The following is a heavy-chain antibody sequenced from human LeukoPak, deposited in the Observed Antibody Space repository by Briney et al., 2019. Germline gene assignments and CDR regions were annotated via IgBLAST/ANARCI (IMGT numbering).Heavy chain of an antibody. CDR3: ARGTGCTGGSCSYYGMDV. Sequence: VASVKVSCKGSGYTFSSYAMHWVRQAPGQRLEWMGWINAGNGDTKYSQKFQGRVTITRDTSATTAYMELSSLRSEDTAVYYCARGTGCTGGSCSYYGMDVWGQGTTVTVSS. CDR1: GYTFSSYA. D-gene: IGHD2-15*01. CDR2: INAGNGDT. J-gene: IGHJ6*02. V-gene: IGHV1-3*01.